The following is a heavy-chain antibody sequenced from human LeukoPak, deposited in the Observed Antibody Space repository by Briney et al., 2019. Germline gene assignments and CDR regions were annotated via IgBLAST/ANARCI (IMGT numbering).Heavy chain of an antibody. CDR2: IIPILGIA. CDR1: GGTFSSYA. CDR3: ARDYYDSSGHGNWFDP. D-gene: IGHD3-22*01. V-gene: IGHV1-69*04. Sequence: VASVKVSCKASGGTFSSYAISWVRQAPGQGLEWMGRIIPILGIANYAQKFQGRVTITADKYTSTAYMELSSLRSEDTAVYYCARDYYDSSGHGNWFDPWGQGTLVTVSS. J-gene: IGHJ5*02.